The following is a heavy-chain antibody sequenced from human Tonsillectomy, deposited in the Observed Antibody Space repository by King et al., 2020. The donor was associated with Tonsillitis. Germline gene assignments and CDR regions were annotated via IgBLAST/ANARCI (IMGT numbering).Heavy chain of an antibody. CDR3: ASQRYHWKWGGR. CDR2: ISSGGRTI. V-gene: IGHV3-48*03. CDR1: GFTFSNYD. Sequence: DVQLVESGGGLVQPGGSLRLSCAVSGFTFSNYDMNWVRQAPGKGLEWISFISSGGRTIYYADSVKGRFTVSRDNANNSLYLQLNSLRADDTAIYYCASQRYHWKWGGRWGQGTLVTVSS. J-gene: IGHJ4*02. D-gene: IGHD1-20*01.